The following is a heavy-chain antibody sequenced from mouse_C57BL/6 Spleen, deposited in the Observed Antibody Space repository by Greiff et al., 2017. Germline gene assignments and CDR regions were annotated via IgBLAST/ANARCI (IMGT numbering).Heavy chain of an antibody. D-gene: IGHD1-1*01. CDR2: INPNNGGT. CDR3: ARTSYYGSSYYAMDY. J-gene: IGHJ4*01. CDR1: GYTFTDYN. V-gene: IGHV1-18*01. Sequence: EVQLQQSGPELVKPGASVKIPCKASGYTFTDYNMDWVKQSHGKSLEWIGDINPNNGGTIYNQKFTGKATLTVDKSSSTAYMELRSLTSEDTAVYYCARTSYYGSSYYAMDYWGQGTSVTVSS.